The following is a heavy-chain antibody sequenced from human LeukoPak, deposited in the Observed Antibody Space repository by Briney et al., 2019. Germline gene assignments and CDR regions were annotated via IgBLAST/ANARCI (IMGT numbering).Heavy chain of an antibody. CDR1: GYTFTSYD. V-gene: IGHV1-8*01. D-gene: IGHD3-10*01. CDR2: INPNSGNT. Sequence: ASVKVSCKASGYTFTSYDINWVRQATGQGLEWMGWINPNSGNTGYAQKFQGRVTMTGNTSISTAYMELSSLRSEDTAVYYCARGLQSMVRGVISVRYYYGMDVWGQGTTVTVSS. CDR3: ARGLQSMVRGVISVRYYYGMDV. J-gene: IGHJ6*02.